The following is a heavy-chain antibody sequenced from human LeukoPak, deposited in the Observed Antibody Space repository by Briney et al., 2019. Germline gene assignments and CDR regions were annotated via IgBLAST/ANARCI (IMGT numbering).Heavy chain of an antibody. CDR1: GFTLRTLW. D-gene: IGHD3-10*01. J-gene: IGHJ4*02. V-gene: IGHV3-74*01. CDR3: ATDSYVSGSYYHLFY. CDR2: INSDGGTT. Sequence: GVCVGLLRGASGFTLRTLWMQRVPQAPGKGLVGGSGINSDGGTTTYAESVKGRFTITRDNAKNTLYLQMNNLRAEDTAIYYCATDSYVSGSYYHLFYWGQGTLVTVSS.